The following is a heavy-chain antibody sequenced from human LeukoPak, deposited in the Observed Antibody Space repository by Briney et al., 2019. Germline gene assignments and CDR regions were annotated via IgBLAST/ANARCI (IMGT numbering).Heavy chain of an antibody. CDR1: EFIVSINY. D-gene: IGHD3-16*02. V-gene: IGHV3-53*01. Sequence: PGGSLRLSCAASEFIVSINYMTWVRQAPGKGLEWVSLIYSRGDTKYADSVKGRFTISRDNSKNTLYLQMNTLRAEDTAVYFCAREEHYRRYFALWGRGTLVTVSS. CDR3: AREEHYRRYFAL. J-gene: IGHJ2*01. CDR2: IYSRGDT.